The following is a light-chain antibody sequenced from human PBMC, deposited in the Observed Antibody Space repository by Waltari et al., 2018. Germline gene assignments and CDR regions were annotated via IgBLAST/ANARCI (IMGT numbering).Light chain of an antibody. Sequence: EVVLTQSPAALSLSPGERATLSCRVSQSVSTYLAWYQQKPGQAPRLPIYDASNRATGIPDRFRGSGSGTDFTLTISSLEPEDSAVYYCQQRSSWPTFGGGTKVEIK. CDR1: QSVSTY. CDR2: DAS. CDR3: QQRSSWPT. J-gene: IGKJ4*01. V-gene: IGKV3-11*01.